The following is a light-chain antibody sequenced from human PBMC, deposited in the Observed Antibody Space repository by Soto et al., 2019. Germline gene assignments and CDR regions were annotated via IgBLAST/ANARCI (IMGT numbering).Light chain of an antibody. Sequence: EIVLTQSPGTLSLSPGERATLSCRASQSVSSSYLAWYQQKPGKSPRLLIYGASSRATGIPDRFSGSGSGTDFTLTISRLEPEDFAVYYCQQYCSSSRPFGQATKVAIK. J-gene: IGKJ1*01. CDR1: QSVSSSY. CDR2: GAS. V-gene: IGKV3-20*01. CDR3: QQYCSSSRP.